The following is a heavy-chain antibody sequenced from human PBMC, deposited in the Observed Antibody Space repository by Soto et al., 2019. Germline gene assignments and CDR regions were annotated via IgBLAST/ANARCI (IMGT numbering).Heavy chain of an antibody. D-gene: IGHD3-22*01. V-gene: IGHV4-59*01. CDR2: FYDSGST. Sequence: LSLTCTVSRGSIIDYYWGWIRQPPGKGLEWVGYFYDSGSTKYNPSLKSRVTISVDTSKNQISLEMKSVTVADTAVYYCARVGSGGYSNNWFDPWGQGTLVTVSS. CDR1: RGSIIDYY. J-gene: IGHJ5*02. CDR3: ARVGSGGYSNNWFDP.